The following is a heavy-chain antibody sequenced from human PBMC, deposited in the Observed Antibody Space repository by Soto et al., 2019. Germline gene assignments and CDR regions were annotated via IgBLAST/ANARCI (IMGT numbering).Heavy chain of an antibody. D-gene: IGHD3-22*01. CDR2: ISSSSSTI. J-gene: IGHJ4*02. V-gene: IGHV3-48*02. CDR3: ARGLYYYDSSGYWGY. Sequence: EVPLVESGGGLLQPGGSLRLSCAASGFTFSSYSMNWVRQAPGKGLEWVSYISSSSSTIYYADSVKGRFTISRDNAKNSLYLQMNSLRDADTAGYYCARGLYYYDSSGYWGYWGQGTLVTVSS. CDR1: GFTFSSYS.